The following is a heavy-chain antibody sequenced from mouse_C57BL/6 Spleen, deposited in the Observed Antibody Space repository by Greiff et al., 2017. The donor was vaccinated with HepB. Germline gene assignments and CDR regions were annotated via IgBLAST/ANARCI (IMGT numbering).Heavy chain of an antibody. CDR2: IDPSDSET. Sequence: VKLQQPGAELVRPGSSVKLSCKASGYTFTSYWMHWVKQRPIQGLEWIGNIDPSDSETHYNQKFKDKATLTVDKSSSTAYMQLSRLTSEDSAVYYCAGTAQATDAWFAYWGQGTLVTVSA. J-gene: IGHJ3*01. CDR3: AGTAQATDAWFAY. V-gene: IGHV1-52*01. CDR1: GYTFTSYW. D-gene: IGHD3-2*02.